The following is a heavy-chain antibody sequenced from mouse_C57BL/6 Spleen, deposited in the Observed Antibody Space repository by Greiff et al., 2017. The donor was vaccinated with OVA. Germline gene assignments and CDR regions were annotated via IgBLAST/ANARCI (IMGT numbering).Heavy chain of an antibody. CDR2: IYPGDGDN. V-gene: IGHV1-82*01. D-gene: IGHD1-1*01. J-gene: IGHJ4*01. Sequence: QVQLKESGPELVKPGASVKISCKASGYAFSSSWMNWVKQRPGKGLEWIGRIYPGDGDNNYNGKFKGKATLTADKSSSTAYMQLSSLTSEDSAVYFCARSYYGSSYGDYGGQGTSVTVSS. CDR3: ARSYYGSSYGDY. CDR1: GYAFSSSW.